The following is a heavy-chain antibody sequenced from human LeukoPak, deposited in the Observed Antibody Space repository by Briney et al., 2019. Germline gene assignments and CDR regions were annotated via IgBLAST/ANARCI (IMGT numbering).Heavy chain of an antibody. D-gene: IGHD3-10*01. J-gene: IGHJ4*02. V-gene: IGHV1-18*01. CDR3: APTSYYYGSGSYFGPDY. Sequence: ASVKVSCKASGYTFTSYGISWVRQAPGQGLEWMGWISAYNGNTNYAQKLQGRVTMTTDTSTSTAYMELRSLRSDDTAVYYCAPTSYYYGSGSYFGPDYWGQGTLVTVSS. CDR1: GYTFTSYG. CDR2: ISAYNGNT.